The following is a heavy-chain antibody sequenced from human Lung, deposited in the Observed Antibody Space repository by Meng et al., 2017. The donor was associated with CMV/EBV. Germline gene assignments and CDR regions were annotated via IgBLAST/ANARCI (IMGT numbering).Heavy chain of an antibody. CDR2: INPSGSVM. J-gene: IGHJ4*02. CDR3: ARGGYSSGWYGNYFDY. D-gene: IGHD6-19*01. V-gene: IGHV3-48*03. Sequence: SCAASGLTFSSFEMNWVRQSPGRGLECLAYINPSGSVMEYADSVQGRFTISRDNAKNSVYVQMNNLRVEDTALYYCARGGYSSGWYGNYFDYWGQGTLVTVSS. CDR1: GLTFSSFE.